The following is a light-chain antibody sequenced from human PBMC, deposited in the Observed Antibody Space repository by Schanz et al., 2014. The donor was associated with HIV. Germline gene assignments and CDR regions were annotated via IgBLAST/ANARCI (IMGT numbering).Light chain of an antibody. CDR3: GSCSPTNTCT. V-gene: IGLV2-14*03. CDR2: GVN. CDR1: YTDIGAYNY. J-gene: IGLJ3*02. Sequence: QSALTQPASVSGSPGQSVTISCTGTYTDIGAYNYVSWYQQHPGRAPRLLIYGVNGRPSGISDRFSGSKSGTAASLTISGLQPEDEADYYCGSCSPTNTCTFGGGTKLTVL.